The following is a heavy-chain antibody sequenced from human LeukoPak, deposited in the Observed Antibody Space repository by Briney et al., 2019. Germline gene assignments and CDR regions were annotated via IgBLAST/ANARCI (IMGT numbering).Heavy chain of an antibody. CDR2: ISSSSSYI. CDR3: ARGGYDFFGQDFDY. J-gene: IGHJ4*02. CDR1: GFTFSSYS. Sequence: PGGSLRLSCAASGFTFSSYSVNWVRQALGKGLEWVSSISSSSSYIYYADSVKGRFTISRDNAKNSLYLQMNSLRAEDTAVYYCARGGYDFFGQDFDYWGQGTLVTVSS. D-gene: IGHD3-3*01. V-gene: IGHV3-21*01.